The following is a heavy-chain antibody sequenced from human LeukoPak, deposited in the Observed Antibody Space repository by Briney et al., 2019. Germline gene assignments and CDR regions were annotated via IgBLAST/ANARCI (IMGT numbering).Heavy chain of an antibody. CDR2: INHSGST. CDR1: GGSFSGYY. V-gene: IGHV4-34*01. D-gene: IGHD1-1*01. CDR3: ARDQRRGWFDP. Sequence: SETLSLTCAVYGGSFSGYYWSWIRQPPGKGLEWIGEINHSGSTNYNPSLKSRVTISVDTSKNQFSLKLSSVTAADTAVYYCARDQRRGWFDPWGQGTLVTVSS. J-gene: IGHJ5*02.